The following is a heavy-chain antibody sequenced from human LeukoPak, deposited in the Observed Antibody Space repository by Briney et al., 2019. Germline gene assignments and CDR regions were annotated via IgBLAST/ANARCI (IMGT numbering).Heavy chain of an antibody. CDR3: TRVTLRGSKYNWFDR. D-gene: IGHD1-26*01. CDR2: ITPIIGTT. CDR1: GGTFNTHI. V-gene: IGHV1-69*08. Sequence: SVKVSCRSSGGTFNTHIFNWVRQAPGQGLEWMGRITPIIGTTKYAQRFQARVTITADRSTSTAYLELSGLTYDDTAVYYCTRVTLRGSKYNWFDRGARVLMSPSP. J-gene: IGHJ5*02.